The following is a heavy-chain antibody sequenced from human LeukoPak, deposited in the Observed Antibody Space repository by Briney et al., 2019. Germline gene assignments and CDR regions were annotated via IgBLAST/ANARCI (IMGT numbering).Heavy chain of an antibody. CDR1: GGSFSGYY. CDR2: ISHSGST. J-gene: IGHJ4*01. V-gene: IGHV4-34*01. D-gene: IGHD5-18*01. CDR3: ARGTPRGYRYCPRGFDY. Sequence: SEALSLTCAVYGGSFSGYYWSWIRQPPGKGLEWIGEISHSGSTNYNPSLNSRVTISVDTSKNQFSLKLSSVTAADTAVYYCARGTPRGYRYCPRGFDYWGQGTPVTVSS.